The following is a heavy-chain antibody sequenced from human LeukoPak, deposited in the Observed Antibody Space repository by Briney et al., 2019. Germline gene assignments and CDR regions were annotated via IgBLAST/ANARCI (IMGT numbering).Heavy chain of an antibody. D-gene: IGHD4-11*01. CDR1: GGSISSSSYY. CDR3: ARSPTHYYYYGMDV. V-gene: IGHV4-39*07. Sequence: SETLSLTCTVSGGSISSSSYYWGWIRQPPGRGLEWIGSIYYSGSTYYNPSLKSRVTISVDTSKNQFSLKLSSVTAADTAVYHCARSPTHYYYYGMDVWGQGTTVTVS. CDR2: IYYSGST. J-gene: IGHJ6*02.